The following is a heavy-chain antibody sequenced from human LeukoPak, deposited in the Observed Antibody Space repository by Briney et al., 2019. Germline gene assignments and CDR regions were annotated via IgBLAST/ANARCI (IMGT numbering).Heavy chain of an antibody. J-gene: IGHJ4*02. D-gene: IGHD2-15*01. CDR1: GGSISSY. CDR3: ARQYCSGVNCYPFFDS. Sequence: SETLSLTCTVSGGSISSYWSWIRQPPGKALEWIGFIHYSGTTNYNPSLKSRVTISIDTSKNQFSLRLTSVTAADPAVYFCARQYCSGVNCYPFFDSWGQGTLVTVSS. CDR2: IHYSGTT. V-gene: IGHV4-59*01.